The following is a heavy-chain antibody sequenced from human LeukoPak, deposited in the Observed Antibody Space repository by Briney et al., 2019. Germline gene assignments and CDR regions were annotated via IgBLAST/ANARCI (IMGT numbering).Heavy chain of an antibody. CDR3: ASPVHYYDSSGIGDY. D-gene: IGHD3-22*01. CDR2: ISSSGSTI. Sequence: GSLRISCAASGFMFGSFEMNWVRQAPGKGLEWVSYISSSGSTIYYADSVKGRFTISRDNAKNSLYLQMNSLRAEDTAVYYCASPVHYYDSSGIGDYWGQGTLVTVSS. V-gene: IGHV3-48*03. J-gene: IGHJ4*02. CDR1: GFMFGSFE.